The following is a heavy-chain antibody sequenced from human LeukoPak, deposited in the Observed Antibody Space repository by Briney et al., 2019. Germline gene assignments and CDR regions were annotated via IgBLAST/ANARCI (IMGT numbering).Heavy chain of an antibody. J-gene: IGHJ4*02. Sequence: PGGSLRLSCAASGFTFSSYGMHWVRQAPGKGLEWVAIIWYDGSNEYYADSVKGRFTISRDNSKNTLYLQMNSLRAEDTAVYYCAREESEQIGTGYYFDYWGRGTLVSVSS. CDR2: IWYDGSNE. V-gene: IGHV3-33*01. D-gene: IGHD1/OR15-1a*01. CDR3: AREESEQIGTGYYFDY. CDR1: GFTFSSYG.